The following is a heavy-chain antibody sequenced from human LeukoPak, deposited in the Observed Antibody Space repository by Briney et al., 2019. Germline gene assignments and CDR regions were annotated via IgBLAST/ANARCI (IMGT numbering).Heavy chain of an antibody. D-gene: IGHD2-2*01. CDR2: ISGSGGST. CDR1: GFTFSSYA. Sequence: HAGGSLRLSCAASGFTFSSYAMSWVRQAPGKGLEWVSAISGSGGSTYYADSVKGRFTISRDNSKNTLYLQMNSLRAEDTAVYYCAKATLPIVVVPAAFLYYYYGMDVWGQGTTVTVSS. V-gene: IGHV3-23*01. J-gene: IGHJ6*02. CDR3: AKATLPIVVVPAAFLYYYYGMDV.